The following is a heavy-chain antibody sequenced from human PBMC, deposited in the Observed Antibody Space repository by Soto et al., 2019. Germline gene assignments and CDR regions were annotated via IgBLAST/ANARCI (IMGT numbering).Heavy chain of an antibody. CDR3: AKELLDDYDSNDYHPTGAFHI. CDR2: ISGSGGST. Sequence: EVQLLESGGGLVQPGGSLRLSCAASGFTFSSYALNWVRQAPGKGLEWVSAISGSGGSTYYADSVKGRFTISRDNSKDTLYLKMNSVRAEDTAVYYCAKELLDDYDSNDYHPTGAFHIWGQGTMVTVSS. J-gene: IGHJ3*02. CDR1: GFTFSSYA. V-gene: IGHV3-23*01. D-gene: IGHD3-22*01.